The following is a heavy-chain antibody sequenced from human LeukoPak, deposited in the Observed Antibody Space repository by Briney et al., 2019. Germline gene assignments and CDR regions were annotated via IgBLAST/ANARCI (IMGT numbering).Heavy chain of an antibody. V-gene: IGHV4-39*01. Sequence: SETLSLTCTVSGDSIRRDNYYWGWIRQPPGKGLEWIGSVYYSGSTYYNPSLKSRVSISVDPSKSQFSLKLTSVTAADTAVYYCATHPLLDYWGQGSLVTVSS. CDR2: VYYSGST. D-gene: IGHD3-16*02. J-gene: IGHJ4*02. CDR1: GDSIRRDNYY. CDR3: ATHPLLDY.